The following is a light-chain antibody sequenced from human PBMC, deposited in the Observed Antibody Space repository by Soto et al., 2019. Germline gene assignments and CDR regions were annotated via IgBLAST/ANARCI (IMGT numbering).Light chain of an antibody. Sequence: EIVLTQSPGTLSLSPGKRATLSCRASQSVSSSYLAWYQQKPGQAPRLLIYGASSRATGIPDRFSGSGSGTDFTLTISRLEPEDFAVYYCQQYGSSSLAFGQGTKVEIK. V-gene: IGKV3-20*01. CDR3: QQYGSSSLA. J-gene: IGKJ1*01. CDR1: QSVSSSY. CDR2: GAS.